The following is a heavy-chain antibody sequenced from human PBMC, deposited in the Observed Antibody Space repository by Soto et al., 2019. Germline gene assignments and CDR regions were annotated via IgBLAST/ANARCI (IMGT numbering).Heavy chain of an antibody. Sequence: TGGSMRLSCAASGFTFSSYWMHGVRQAPGKGLVWVSRINSDGSSTSYADSVKGRFTISRDNAKNTLYLQMNSLRAEDTAVYYCERENYYGSGGVFDYWGQGTLVTVS. V-gene: IGHV3-74*01. CDR1: GFTFSSYW. CDR2: INSDGSST. CDR3: ERENYYGSGGVFDY. D-gene: IGHD3-10*01. J-gene: IGHJ4*02.